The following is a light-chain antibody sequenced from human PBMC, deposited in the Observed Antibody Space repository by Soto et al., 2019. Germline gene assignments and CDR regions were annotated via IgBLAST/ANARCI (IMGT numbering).Light chain of an antibody. CDR2: GAS. Sequence: EILMTQSPAPLSVVPGDRATLSFRASQSVSSNLAWYQHKPGQAPRLLTYGASTRATGITARFIGSGSGTEVTLTISCREPEDFEGYYCQQYYNWPLTCDQGTKVEIK. CDR1: QSVSSN. V-gene: IGKV3-15*01. CDR3: QQYYNWPLT. J-gene: IGKJ1*01.